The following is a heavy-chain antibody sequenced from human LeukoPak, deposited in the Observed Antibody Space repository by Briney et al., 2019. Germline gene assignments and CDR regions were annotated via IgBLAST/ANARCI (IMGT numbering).Heavy chain of an antibody. CDR3: ARDPGYSYGYSYFDY. CDR1: GGSFSGYY. CDR2: INHSGST. V-gene: IGHV4-34*01. D-gene: IGHD5-18*01. J-gene: IGHJ4*02. Sequence: SETLSLTCAVYGGSFSGYYWSWIRQPPGKGLEWIGEINHSGSTNYNPSLKSRVTISVDTSKNQFSLKLSSVTAADTAVYYCARDPGYSYGYSYFDYWGQGTLVTVSS.